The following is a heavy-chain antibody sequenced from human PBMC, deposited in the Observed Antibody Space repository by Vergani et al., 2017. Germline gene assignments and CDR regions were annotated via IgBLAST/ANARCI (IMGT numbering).Heavy chain of an antibody. J-gene: IGHJ5*02. CDR2: ISWNSGSI. CDR3: AKGYCSSTSCHVWFDP. Sequence: EVQLVESGGDLAQPGGSLTLSCVAYGLVFSDYTMSWVRQAPGRGLEWVSGISWNSGSIGYADSVKGRFTISRDNAKNSLYLQMNSLRAEDTALYYCAKGYCSSTSCHVWFDPWGQGTLVTVSS. CDR1: GLVFSDYT. D-gene: IGHD2-2*01. V-gene: IGHV3-9*01.